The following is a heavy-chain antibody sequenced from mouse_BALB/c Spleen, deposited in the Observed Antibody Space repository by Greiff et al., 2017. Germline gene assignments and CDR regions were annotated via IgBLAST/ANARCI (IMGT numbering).Heavy chain of an antibody. V-gene: IGHV1-5*01. Sequence: VQLKESGTVLARPGASVKMSCKASGYTFTSYWMHWVKQRPGQGLEWIGAIYPGNSDTSYNQKFKGKAKLTAVTSTSTAYMELSSLTNEDSAVYYCTRERDFITDWYFDVWGAGTTVTVSS. D-gene: IGHD1-1*01. CDR3: TRERDFITDWYFDV. J-gene: IGHJ1*01. CDR1: GYTFTSYW. CDR2: IYPGNSDT.